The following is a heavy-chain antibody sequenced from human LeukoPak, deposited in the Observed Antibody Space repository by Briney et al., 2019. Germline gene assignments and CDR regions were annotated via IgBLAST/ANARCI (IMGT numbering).Heavy chain of an antibody. Sequence: SETLSLTCTVSGGSISSYYWSWIRQPAGKGLEWIGRIYTSGSTNYNPSLKSRVTMSVDTSKNQFSLKLSSVTAADTVVYYCARDYWFGELFDYWGQGTLVTVSS. CDR1: GGSISSYY. D-gene: IGHD3-10*01. V-gene: IGHV4-4*07. J-gene: IGHJ4*02. CDR3: ARDYWFGELFDY. CDR2: IYTSGST.